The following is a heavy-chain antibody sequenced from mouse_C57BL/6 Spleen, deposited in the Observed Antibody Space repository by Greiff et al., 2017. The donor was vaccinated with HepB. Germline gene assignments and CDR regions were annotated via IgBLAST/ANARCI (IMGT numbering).Heavy chain of an antibody. CDR1: GYAFSSSW. J-gene: IGHJ4*01. V-gene: IGHV1-82*01. D-gene: IGHD1-1*01. CDR3: ARLANYYGSSSFYAMDY. CDR2: IYPGDGAT. Sequence: QVQLQQSGPELVKPGASVKISCKASGYAFSSSWMNWVKQRPGKGLEWIGRIYPGDGATNYNGKFKGKATLTADKSSSTAYMQRSSLTSEDSAVYFWARLANYYGSSSFYAMDYWGQGTSVTVSS.